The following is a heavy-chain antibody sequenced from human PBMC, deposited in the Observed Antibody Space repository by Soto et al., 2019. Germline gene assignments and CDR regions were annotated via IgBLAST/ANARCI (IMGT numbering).Heavy chain of an antibody. CDR2: IYYSGST. V-gene: IGHV4-39*01. CDR3: ARQRQTYYYDSSGYSDC. Sequence: QLQLQESGPGLVKPSETLSLTCTVSGGSISSSSYYWGWIRQPPGKGLEWIGSIYYSGSTYYNPSLKSRVTISVDTSKNQFSLKLSSVTAADTAVYYCARQRQTYYYDSSGYSDCWGQGTLVTVSS. D-gene: IGHD3-22*01. CDR1: GGSISSSSYY. J-gene: IGHJ4*02.